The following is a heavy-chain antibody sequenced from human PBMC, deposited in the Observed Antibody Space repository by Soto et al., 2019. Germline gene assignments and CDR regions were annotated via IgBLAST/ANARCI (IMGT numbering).Heavy chain of an antibody. D-gene: IGHD5-18*01. CDR3: AREPERGYTPYYGMDV. V-gene: IGHV3-74*01. CDR1: GFTFRSYW. Sequence: GGSLRLSCAASGFTFRSYWMHWVRQAPGKGLVWVSRINSDGSSTSYADSVKGRFTISRDNAKNTLYLQKNSLRAEDTAVYYCAREPERGYTPYYGMDVWGQGTTVTVSS. J-gene: IGHJ6*02. CDR2: INSDGSST.